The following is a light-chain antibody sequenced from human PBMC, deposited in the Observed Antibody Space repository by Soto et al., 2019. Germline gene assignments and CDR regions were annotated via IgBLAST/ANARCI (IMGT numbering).Light chain of an antibody. V-gene: IGKV3-20*01. CDR2: GAS. J-gene: IGKJ4*01. Sequence: EIVLTQSPGTLSLSPGERATLSCRASQSVSSIYLAWYQQKPGQAPRLLIYGASSRATGIPDRFSGSGSGTDFTLTISRLEPEDCAVYYCQQYGSSALTFGGGTKVEIK. CDR1: QSVSSIY. CDR3: QQYGSSALT.